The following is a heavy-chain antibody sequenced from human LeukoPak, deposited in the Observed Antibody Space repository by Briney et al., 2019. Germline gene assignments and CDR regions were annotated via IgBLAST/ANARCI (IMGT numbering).Heavy chain of an antibody. CDR2: IKQDGSEK. CDR3: ARDYAYCSGGSCYSDIDYYGMDV. V-gene: IGHV3-7*01. J-gene: IGHJ6*02. CDR1: GFTFNTYW. D-gene: IGHD2-15*01. Sequence: GGSLRLSCAASGFTFNTYWMSWVRQAPGKGLEWVADIKQDGSEKYYADSVKGRFTISRDNAKSSLFLQMNSLRAEDTAVFYCARDYAYCSGGSCYSDIDYYGMDVWGQGTTVTVSS.